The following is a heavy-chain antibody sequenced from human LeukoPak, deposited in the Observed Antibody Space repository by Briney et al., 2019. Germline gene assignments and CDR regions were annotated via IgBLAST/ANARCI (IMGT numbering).Heavy chain of an antibody. V-gene: IGHV1-18*01. CDR1: GYTFTSYG. D-gene: IGHD2-15*01. CDR3: ARSGLIWGYCSGGSCPGEYYFDY. Sequence: ASVKVSCKASGYTFTSYGISWVRQAPGQGLEWMGWISAYNGNTNYAQKLQGRVTMTTDTSTSTAYMELRSLRSDDTAVYYCARSGLIWGYCSGGSCPGEYYFDYWGQGTLVTVSS. CDR2: ISAYNGNT. J-gene: IGHJ4*02.